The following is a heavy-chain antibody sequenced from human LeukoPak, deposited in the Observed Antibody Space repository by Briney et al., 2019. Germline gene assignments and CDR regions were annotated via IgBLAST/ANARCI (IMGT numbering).Heavy chain of an antibody. CDR1: GGSFSGYY. CDR3: ARGRQYSSSSVNDY. V-gene: IGHV4-34*01. CDR2: INHSGST. J-gene: IGHJ4*02. D-gene: IGHD6-6*01. Sequence: SETLSLTCAVYGGSFSGYYWSWIRQPPGKGLEWNGEINHSGSTNYHPSLKSRVTISVDTSKNQFSLKLSSVTAADTAVYYCARGRQYSSSSVNDYWGQGTLVTVSS.